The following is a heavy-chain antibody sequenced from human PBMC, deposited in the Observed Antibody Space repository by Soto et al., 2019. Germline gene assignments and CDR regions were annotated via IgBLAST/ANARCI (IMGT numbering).Heavy chain of an antibody. Sequence: QVQLVESGGGVVQPGRSLRLSCAASGFTFSSYGMHWVRQAPGKGLEWVAVISYDGSNKYYADSVKGRFTISRDNSKNTLYLQMNSLRAEDTAVYYCAKDRARYCGGGGCYSIFDYWGQGTLVTVSS. CDR2: ISYDGSNK. CDR1: GFTFSSYG. J-gene: IGHJ4*02. V-gene: IGHV3-30*18. CDR3: AKDRARYCGGGGCYSIFDY. D-gene: IGHD2-15*01.